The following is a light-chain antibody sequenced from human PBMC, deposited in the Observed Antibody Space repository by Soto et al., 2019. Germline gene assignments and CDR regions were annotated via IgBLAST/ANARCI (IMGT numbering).Light chain of an antibody. CDR1: SSDIGRYNY. Sequence: QSALTQPASVSGSPGQSITISCTGTSSDIGRYNYVSWYQQHPGKAPRLVISGVNKRPSGISNRFSGSKSGNTASLTISGLQAEDEADYYCSSYTSSSTVVFGGGTKLTVL. V-gene: IGLV2-14*01. CDR3: SSYTSSSTVV. J-gene: IGLJ2*01. CDR2: GVN.